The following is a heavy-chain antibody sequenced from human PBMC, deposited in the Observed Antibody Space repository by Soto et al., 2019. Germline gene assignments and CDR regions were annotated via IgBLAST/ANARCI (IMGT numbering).Heavy chain of an antibody. J-gene: IGHJ6*02. CDR2: IDPSDSYT. V-gene: IGHV5-10-1*01. D-gene: IGHD5-18*01. CDR3: ARASMQSRGYSYGHGGMDV. CDR1: GYRFRNYW. Sequence: PGESLKISCKASGYRFRNYWISWVRQVPGKGLEWMGRIDPSDSYTNYSPSFQGHVTISADKSISTAYLQWSSLKASDTAMYYCARASMQSRGYSYGHGGMDVWGQGTTVTVSS.